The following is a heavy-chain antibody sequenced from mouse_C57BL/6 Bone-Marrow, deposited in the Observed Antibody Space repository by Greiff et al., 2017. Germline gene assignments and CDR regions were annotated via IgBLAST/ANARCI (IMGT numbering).Heavy chain of an antibody. CDR3: AGDGYSWFAY. CDR2: INPGSGGT. Sequence: VQLQQSGAELVRPGTSVKVSCKASGYAFTTYLIEWVKQRPGQGLEWIGVINPGSGGTNYNEKFKGNAPLTADKSSSTAYMQLSSLTSEDSAVFCCAGDGYSWFAYWGQGTLVTVSA. J-gene: IGHJ3*01. CDR1: GYAFTTYL. D-gene: IGHD2-3*01. V-gene: IGHV1-54*01.